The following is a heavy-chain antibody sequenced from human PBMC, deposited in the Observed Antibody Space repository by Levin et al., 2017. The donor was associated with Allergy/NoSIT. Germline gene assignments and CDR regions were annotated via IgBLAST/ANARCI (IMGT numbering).Heavy chain of an antibody. D-gene: IGHD5-12*01. Sequence: SQTLSLTCTVSGGSISSGGYYWSWIRQHPGKGLEWIGYIYYSGNTYYNPSLKRRDTISVDTSKNQFSLKLSTVTAADTAVYYCAGETGYDLDQWGQGTMVTVSS. CDR2: IYYSGNT. CDR3: AGETGYDLDQ. V-gene: IGHV4-31*03. CDR1: GGSISSGGYY. J-gene: IGHJ4*02.